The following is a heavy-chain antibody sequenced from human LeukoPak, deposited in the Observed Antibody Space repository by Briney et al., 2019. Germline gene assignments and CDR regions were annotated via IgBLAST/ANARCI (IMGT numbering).Heavy chain of an antibody. D-gene: IGHD3-3*01. V-gene: IGHV1-69*06. CDR1: GGTFSSYA. CDR3: ARGGITIFGVVPRTTNAFDI. J-gene: IGHJ3*02. Sequence: SVKVSCKASGGTFSSYAISWVPQAPGQGLEWMGGLIPIFGTANYAQKFQGRVPITADKSTSTPYMELSSLRSEDTAVYYCARGGITIFGVVPRTTNAFDIWGQGTMGTVSS. CDR2: LIPIFGTA.